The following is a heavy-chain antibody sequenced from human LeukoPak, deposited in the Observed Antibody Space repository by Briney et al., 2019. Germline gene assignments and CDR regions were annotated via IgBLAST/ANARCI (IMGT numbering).Heavy chain of an antibody. CDR1: GYSFTSYW. Sequence: PGESLKISCKGSGYSFTSYWIGWVRQMPGKGLEWMGIIYPGDSDTRYSPSFQGQVTISADNSISTAYLQWSSLKASDTAMYYCARLKASIGELETSAFDIWGQGTMVTVSS. D-gene: IGHD3-10*01. J-gene: IGHJ3*02. CDR2: IYPGDSDT. V-gene: IGHV5-51*01. CDR3: ARLKASIGELETSAFDI.